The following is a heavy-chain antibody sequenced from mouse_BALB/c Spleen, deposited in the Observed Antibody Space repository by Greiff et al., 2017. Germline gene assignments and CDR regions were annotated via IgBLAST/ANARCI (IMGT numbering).Heavy chain of an antibody. CDR3: ARSGTTVVSDY. V-gene: IGHV1S81*02. CDR2: INPSNGRT. J-gene: IGHJ2*01. CDR1: GYTFTSYW. D-gene: IGHD1-1*01. Sequence: QVQLKQPGAELVKPGASVKLSCKASGYTFTSYWMHWVKQRPGQGLEWIGEINPSNGRTNYNEKFKSKATLTVDKSSSTAYMQLSSLTSEDSAVYYCARSGTTVVSDYWGQGTTLTVSS.